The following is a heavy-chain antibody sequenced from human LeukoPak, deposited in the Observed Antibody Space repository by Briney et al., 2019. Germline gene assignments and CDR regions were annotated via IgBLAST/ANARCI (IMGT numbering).Heavy chain of an antibody. J-gene: IGHJ4*02. V-gene: IGHV3-23*01. CDR3: AKGGDGYNSADY. CDR1: GFTFSSFD. CDR2: ISVSATNT. Sequence: GGSLRLSCAASGFTFSSFDMTWVRQAPGKGLEWVSTISVSATNTYYADSVKGRFTISRDNSKNTLYLQMNSLRAEDTAVYYCAKGGDGYNSADYWGQGTLVTVSS. D-gene: IGHD5-24*01.